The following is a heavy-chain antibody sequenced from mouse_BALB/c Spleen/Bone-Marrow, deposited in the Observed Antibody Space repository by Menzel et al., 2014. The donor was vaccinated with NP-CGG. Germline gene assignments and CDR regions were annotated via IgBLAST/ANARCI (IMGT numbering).Heavy chain of an antibody. V-gene: IGHV5-12-2*01. CDR3: ARHGEERPVLAMDY. Sequence: EVKLVESGGGLVEPGGSLKLSCAASGFTFIAYTMSWVRQTPEKRLEWVAYINNGGGSTYYPDTVKGRFTISRDNAKNTLYLQMGSLKSEDTAMYYCARHGEERPVLAMDYWGQGTSVTVSS. CDR2: INNGGGST. CDR1: GFTFIAYT. D-gene: IGHD2-14*01. J-gene: IGHJ4*01.